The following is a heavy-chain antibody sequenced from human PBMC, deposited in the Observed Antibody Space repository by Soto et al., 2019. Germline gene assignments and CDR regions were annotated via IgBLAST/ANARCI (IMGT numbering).Heavy chain of an antibody. V-gene: IGHV4-30-2*01. J-gene: IGHJ3*02. Sequence: KASETLSLTCAVSGGSISSGGYSWSWIRQPPGKGLEWIGYIYHSGSTYYNPSLKSRVTISVDRSKNQFSLKLSSVTAADTAVYYCARGSYYYDTGDAFDIWGQGTMVTVSS. D-gene: IGHD3-22*01. CDR2: IYHSGST. CDR1: GGSISSGGYS. CDR3: ARGSYYYDTGDAFDI.